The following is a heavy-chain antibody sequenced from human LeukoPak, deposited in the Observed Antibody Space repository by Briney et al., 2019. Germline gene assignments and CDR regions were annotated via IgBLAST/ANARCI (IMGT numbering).Heavy chain of an antibody. CDR1: GFSLSTSVVG. J-gene: IGHJ4*02. CDR2: IYWDDDK. CDR3: ARGPPFDY. Sequence: KESGPTLVKPTQTLTLTCTFSGFSLSTSVVGVGWIRQPPGKALEWLALIYWDDDKRYSPSLKSRLTITKHTSKNQVVLTMTNMDPVDTATYYCARGPPFDYWGQGTLVTVSS. D-gene: IGHD1-26*01. V-gene: IGHV2-5*02.